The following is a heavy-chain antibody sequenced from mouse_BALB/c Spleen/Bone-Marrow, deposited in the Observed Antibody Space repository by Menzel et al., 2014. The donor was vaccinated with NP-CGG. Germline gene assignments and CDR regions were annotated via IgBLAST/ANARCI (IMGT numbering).Heavy chain of an antibody. D-gene: IGHD2-10*02. CDR2: IDPENGDT. CDR1: GFNIKDYY. CDR3: NEGYGNYGY. J-gene: IGHJ2*01. Sequence: VQLKESGAELVRSGASVKLSRTASGFNIKDYYMHWVKQRPEQGLEWIGWIDPENGDTEYAPKFQGKATMTAGTSSNTAYLQLSSLTSEDTAVYYCNEGYGNYGYWGQGTTLTVSS. V-gene: IGHV14-4*02.